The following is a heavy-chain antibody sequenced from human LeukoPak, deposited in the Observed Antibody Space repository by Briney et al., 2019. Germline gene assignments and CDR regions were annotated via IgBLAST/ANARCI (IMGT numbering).Heavy chain of an antibody. CDR3: AKSFGPVIAAAGTGAD. V-gene: IGHV3-21*04. CDR1: GFTFSSYS. Sequence: GGSLRLSCAASGFTFSSYSMNWVRQAPGKGLEWVSSITSSSSYIYYADSVKGRFTISRDNSKNTLYLQMNSLRVEDTAVYYCAKSFGPVIAAAGTGADWGQGTLVTVSS. D-gene: IGHD6-13*01. J-gene: IGHJ4*02. CDR2: ITSSSSYI.